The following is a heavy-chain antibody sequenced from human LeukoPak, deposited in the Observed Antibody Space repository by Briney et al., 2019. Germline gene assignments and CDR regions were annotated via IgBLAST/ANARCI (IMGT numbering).Heavy chain of an antibody. CDR1: GGTFSSYA. J-gene: IGHJ4*02. CDR3: ARADLGYCSSTSCYGVDY. CDR2: IIPIFGTA. Sequence: SVKVSRKASGGTFSSYAISWVRQAPGQGLEWMGGIIPIFGTANYAQKFQGRVTITADESTSTAYMELSSLRSEDTAVYYCARADLGYCSSTSCYGVDYWGQGTLVTVSS. V-gene: IGHV1-69*13. D-gene: IGHD2-2*01.